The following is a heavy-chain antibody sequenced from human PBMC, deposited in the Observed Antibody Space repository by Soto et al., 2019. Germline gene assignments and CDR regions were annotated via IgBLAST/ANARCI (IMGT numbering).Heavy chain of an antibody. D-gene: IGHD3-22*01. CDR3: AGFDSSGYYPSYDAFDI. CDR2: IIPIFGTA. V-gene: IGHV1-69*13. J-gene: IGHJ3*02. Sequence: SVKVSCKASGGTFSSYAISWVRQAPGQGLEWMGGIIPIFGTANYAQKFQGRVTITADESTSTAYMELSSLRSEDTAVYYCAGFDSSGYYPSYDAFDIWGQGTMVTVSS. CDR1: GGTFSSYA.